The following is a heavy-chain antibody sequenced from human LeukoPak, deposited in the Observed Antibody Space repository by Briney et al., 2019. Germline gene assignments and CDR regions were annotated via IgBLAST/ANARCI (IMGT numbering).Heavy chain of an antibody. CDR3: ASGNTGYDRDSFDI. CDR2: IYHSGST. Sequence: PSQTLSLTCAVSGGSTSSGGYSWSWVRQPPGEGLEWVGYIYHSGSTYYNPSLQSRVTLSLDRSKNQFSLKLSSMTAADTAVYYCASGNTGYDRDSFDIWGQGTMVTVSS. V-gene: IGHV4-30-2*01. D-gene: IGHD5-12*01. CDR1: GGSTSSGGYS. J-gene: IGHJ3*02.